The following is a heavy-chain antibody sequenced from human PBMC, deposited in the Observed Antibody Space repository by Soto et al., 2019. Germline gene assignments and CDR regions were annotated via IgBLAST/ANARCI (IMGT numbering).Heavy chain of an antibody. Sequence: PGGSLRLSCAAGGFTFSSYAMSWVRQAPGPGLEWVSAIRGSGCSTCYADSVKGRFTISRDNSKNTLYLQMNILRAEDMAVYYCAKSLTSDYWGQGTLVTVSS. CDR2: IRGSGCST. CDR1: GFTFSSYA. CDR3: AKSLTSDY. V-gene: IGHV3-23*01. J-gene: IGHJ4*02. D-gene: IGHD2-2*01.